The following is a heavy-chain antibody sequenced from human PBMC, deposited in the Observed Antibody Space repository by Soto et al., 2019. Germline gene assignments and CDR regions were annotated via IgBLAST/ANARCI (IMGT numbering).Heavy chain of an antibody. CDR2: IIPIFGTA. Sequence: ASVKVSCKASGGTFSSYSINWVRQAPGQGLEWMGEIIPIFGTANYAQKFQARVTITADESTSTAYMELSSLRSEDTAVYYCARDGGRHSGGIDYWGQGTLVT. J-gene: IGHJ4*02. D-gene: IGHD1-26*01. CDR3: ARDGGRHSGGIDY. V-gene: IGHV1-69*13. CDR1: GGTFSSYS.